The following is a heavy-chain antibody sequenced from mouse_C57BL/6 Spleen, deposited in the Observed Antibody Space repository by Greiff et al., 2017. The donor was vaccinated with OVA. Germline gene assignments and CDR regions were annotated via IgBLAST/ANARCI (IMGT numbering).Heavy chain of an antibody. J-gene: IGHJ4*01. CDR2: IDPNSGGT. D-gene: IGHD1-2*01. CDR1: GYTFTRYW. Sequence: QVQLQQPGAELVKPGASVKLSCKASGYTFTRYWMHWVQQRPGRGLEWIGRIDPNSGGTKYNEKFKSKATLTVDKPSSTAYLQRSSLTSEDSAVYYCARRAPITTDAMDYWGQGTSVTVSS. V-gene: IGHV1-72*01. CDR3: ARRAPITTDAMDY.